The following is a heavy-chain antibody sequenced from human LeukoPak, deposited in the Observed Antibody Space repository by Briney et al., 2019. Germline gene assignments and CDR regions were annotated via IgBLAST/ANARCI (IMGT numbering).Heavy chain of an antibody. J-gene: IGHJ5*02. V-gene: IGHV3-30*03. D-gene: IGHD2-21*02. CDR2: ISSDETER. Sequence: PGGSLRLSCAASGFTFSNYGMYWVRQAPGKGLEWVAVISSDETERYYADSVKRRFTISRDNSKNTVYLQINTLRAEDTAVYYCVRVGTGDFGRNNWFDPWGQGTLVTVSS. CDR3: VRVGTGDFGRNNWFDP. CDR1: GFTFSNYG.